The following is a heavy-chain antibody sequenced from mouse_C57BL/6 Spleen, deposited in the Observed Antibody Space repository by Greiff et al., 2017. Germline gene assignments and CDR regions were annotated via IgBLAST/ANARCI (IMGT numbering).Heavy chain of an antibody. D-gene: IGHD4-1*01. Sequence: EVMLVESGPGLAKPSQTLSLPCSVTGYSITSDSWNWIRQFPGNKLEYMGYISYSGSTYYNPSLKSRISITRDTSKHQYYLQLNSVTTEDTATYYCARSDWDRYFDVWGTGTTVTVSS. CDR3: ARSDWDRYFDV. CDR2: ISYSGST. J-gene: IGHJ1*03. V-gene: IGHV3-8*01. CDR1: GYSITSDS.